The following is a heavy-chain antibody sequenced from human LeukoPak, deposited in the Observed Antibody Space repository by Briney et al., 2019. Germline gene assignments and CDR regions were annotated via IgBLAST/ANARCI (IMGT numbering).Heavy chain of an antibody. V-gene: IGHV6-1*01. CDR1: GDSVSSNSVT. CDR2: TYYRSTWYN. Sequence: SQTLSFTCAISGDSVSSNSVTWNWIRQSPSRGLEWLGRTYYRSTWYNDYAVSVRGRITVNPDTSKNQFSLHLSSVTAADTAVYYCARGLRIAYSSGYYKRGAFDIWGQGTMVTVSS. D-gene: IGHD3-22*01. J-gene: IGHJ3*02. CDR3: ARGLRIAYSSGYYKRGAFDI.